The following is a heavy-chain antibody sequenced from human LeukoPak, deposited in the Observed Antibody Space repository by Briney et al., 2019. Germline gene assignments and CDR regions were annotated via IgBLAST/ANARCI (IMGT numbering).Heavy chain of an antibody. D-gene: IGHD3-10*01. CDR1: GFTFSSYS. V-gene: IGHV4-34*01. CDR2: INHSGST. CDR3: ARSYYGSGSYYH. Sequence: KPGGSLRLSCAASGFTFSSYSMSWIRQPPGKGLEWIGEINHSGSTNYNPSLKSRVTISVDTSKNQFSLKLSSVTAADTAVYYCARSYYGSGSYYHWGQGTLVTVSS. J-gene: IGHJ5*02.